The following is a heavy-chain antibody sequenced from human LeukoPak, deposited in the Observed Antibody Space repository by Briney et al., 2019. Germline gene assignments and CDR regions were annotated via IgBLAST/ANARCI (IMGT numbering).Heavy chain of an antibody. D-gene: IGHD3-10*01. CDR2: ISAYNGNA. Sequence: ASVKVSCKASGGTFSSYAISWVRQAPGQGLEWMGWISAYNGNANYAQKLQGRVTMTTDTSTSTAYMELRSLRSDDTAVYYCARGLYYYGSGSAHYFDYWGQGTLVTVSS. J-gene: IGHJ4*02. CDR1: GGTFSSYA. V-gene: IGHV1-18*01. CDR3: ARGLYYYGSGSAHYFDY.